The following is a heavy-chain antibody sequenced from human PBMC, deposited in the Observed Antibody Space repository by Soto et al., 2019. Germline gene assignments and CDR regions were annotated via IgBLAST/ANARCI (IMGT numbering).Heavy chain of an antibody. CDR1: GFTFSNAW. CDR3: TTDMYSPDPWPAATSYYFDY. Sequence: GGSLRLSCAASGFTFSNAWMGWVRQAPGKGLEWVGRIKSKTDGGTTDYAAPVKGRFTISRDDSKNTLYLQMNSLKTEDTAVYYCTTDMYSPDPWPAATSYYFDYWGQGTLVTVSS. D-gene: IGHD2-2*01. CDR2: IKSKTDGGTT. V-gene: IGHV3-15*01. J-gene: IGHJ4*02.